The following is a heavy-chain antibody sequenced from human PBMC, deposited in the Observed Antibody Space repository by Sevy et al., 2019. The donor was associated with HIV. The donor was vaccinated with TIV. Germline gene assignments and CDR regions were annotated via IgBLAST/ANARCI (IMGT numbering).Heavy chain of an antibody. CDR1: GFTFSIYA. Sequence: GGSLRLSCAASGFTFSIYAMSWVHQAPGKGLEWVSAISGSGGSTYYADSVKGRFTISRDNSKSTLYLQMNSLRAEDTAVYYCAKDLGRLLIAVAGYYDYWGQGTLVTVSS. D-gene: IGHD6-19*01. CDR3: AKDLGRLLIAVAGYYDY. J-gene: IGHJ4*02. V-gene: IGHV3-23*01. CDR2: ISGSGGST.